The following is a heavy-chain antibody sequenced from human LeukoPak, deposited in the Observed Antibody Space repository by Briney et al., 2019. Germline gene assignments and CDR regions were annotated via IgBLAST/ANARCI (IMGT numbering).Heavy chain of an antibody. CDR2: ISYDGSNK. CDR1: GFTFSSYA. J-gene: IGHJ5*02. Sequence: GGSLRLSCAASGFTFSSYAMHWVRQAPGKGLEWVAVISYDGSNKYYADSVKGRFTISRDNSKNTLYLQMNSLRAEDTAVYYCARSWNLNWFDPWGQGTLVTVSP. D-gene: IGHD1-1*01. CDR3: ARSWNLNWFDP. V-gene: IGHV3-30*01.